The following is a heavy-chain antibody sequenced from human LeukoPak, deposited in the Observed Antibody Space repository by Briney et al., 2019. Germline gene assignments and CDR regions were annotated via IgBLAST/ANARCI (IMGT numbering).Heavy chain of an antibody. V-gene: IGHV4-34*01. CDR1: GGSFSGYY. CDR2: INHSGST. J-gene: IGHJ5*02. Sequence: SETLSLTCAVYGGSFSGYYWSWIRQPPGKGLEWIGEINHSGSTNYNPSLKSRVTISVDTSKNQFSLKLSSVTAADTAVYYCARVLRRPAAAGCHPWGQGTLVTVSS. D-gene: IGHD6-13*01. CDR3: ARVLRRPAAAGCHP.